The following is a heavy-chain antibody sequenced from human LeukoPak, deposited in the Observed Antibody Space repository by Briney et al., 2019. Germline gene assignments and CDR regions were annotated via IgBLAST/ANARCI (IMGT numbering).Heavy chain of an antibody. CDR3: TAASEDF. J-gene: IGHJ4*02. D-gene: IGHD2/OR15-2a*01. CDR1: GFSFTNAY. CDR2: IKTKSDGGTT. Sequence: GGSLRLSCAASGFSFTNAYMTWVRQAPGKGLEWVGRIKTKSDGGTTDYAAPVQGRFTISRDDSKDTLYLQMNSLKTEDTAVYYCTAASEDFWGQGILFTVSS. V-gene: IGHV3-15*01.